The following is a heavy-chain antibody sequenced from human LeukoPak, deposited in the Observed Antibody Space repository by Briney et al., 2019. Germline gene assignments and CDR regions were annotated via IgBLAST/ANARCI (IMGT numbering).Heavy chain of an antibody. V-gene: IGHV4-61*01. Sequence: PSETLSLTCTVSGGSVSSGSYYWSWIRQPPGKGLEWIGYIYYSGSTNYNPSLKSRVTISADTSKNQFSLKLSSVTAADTAVYYCARDNSSGWGYYYYGMDVWGQGTTVTVSS. D-gene: IGHD6-19*01. J-gene: IGHJ6*02. CDR2: IYYSGST. CDR3: ARDNSSGWGYYYYGMDV. CDR1: GGSVSSGSYY.